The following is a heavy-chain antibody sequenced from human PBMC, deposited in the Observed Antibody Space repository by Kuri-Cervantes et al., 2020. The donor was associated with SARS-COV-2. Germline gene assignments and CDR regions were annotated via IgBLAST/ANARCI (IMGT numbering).Heavy chain of an antibody. V-gene: IGHV3-23*01. CDR3: AREGYYDSSGDYAATGMDV. CDR1: GFTFSSYA. CDR2: ISGSGSST. J-gene: IGHJ6*03. Sequence: GGSLRLSCAASGFTFSSYAMSWVRQAPGKGLEWVSAISGSGSSTYYADSVKGRFTISRDNSKNTLYLQMNSLRTEDTAVYYCAREGYYDSSGDYAATGMDVWGKGTTVTVSS. D-gene: IGHD3-22*01.